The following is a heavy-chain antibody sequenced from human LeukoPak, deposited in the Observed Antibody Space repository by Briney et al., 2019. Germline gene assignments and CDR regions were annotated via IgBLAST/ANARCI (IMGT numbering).Heavy chain of an antibody. D-gene: IGHD3-10*01. Sequence: SETLSLTCTVSGGSISSYYWSWIRQPPGKGLEWIGYIYYSGSTNHNPSLKSRVTISVDTSKNQFSLKLSSVTAADTAVYYCARPAQLGSLYYGLDVWGQGTTVTVS. CDR1: GGSISSYY. CDR3: ARPAQLGSLYYGLDV. J-gene: IGHJ6*02. V-gene: IGHV4-59*12. CDR2: IYYSGST.